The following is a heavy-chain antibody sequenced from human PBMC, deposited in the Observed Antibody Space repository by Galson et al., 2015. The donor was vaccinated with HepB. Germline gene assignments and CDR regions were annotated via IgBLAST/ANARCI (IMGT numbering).Heavy chain of an antibody. CDR1: GYTFSSYG. D-gene: IGHD3-3*01. Sequence: SVKVSCKASGYTFSSYGIHWVRQAPGQGLEWMGWISPYNGRTKYAQKFQDRVTMTTDTSTSTAYMELRSLRSDDTAVYYCARGRGGVTIFGVVPTTYYYLDVWGKGTTVTVSS. J-gene: IGHJ6*03. CDR2: ISPYNGRT. V-gene: IGHV1-18*01. CDR3: ARGRGGVTIFGVVPTTYYYLDV.